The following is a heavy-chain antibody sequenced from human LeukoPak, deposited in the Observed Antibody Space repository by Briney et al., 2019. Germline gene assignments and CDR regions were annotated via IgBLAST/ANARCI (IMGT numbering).Heavy chain of an antibody. D-gene: IGHD3-10*01. CDR1: GFTVSSIY. CDR2: IYSAGNT. Sequence: PGGSLRLSCAASGFTVSSIYMTWVRQAAGKGLEWVSLIYSAGNTYYADSVKGRFTISRDNSKNTLYLQMNSLRAEDTAVYYCAKTRGSGSQYYSDYWGQGTLVTVSS. V-gene: IGHV3-53*01. J-gene: IGHJ4*02. CDR3: AKTRGSGSQYYSDY.